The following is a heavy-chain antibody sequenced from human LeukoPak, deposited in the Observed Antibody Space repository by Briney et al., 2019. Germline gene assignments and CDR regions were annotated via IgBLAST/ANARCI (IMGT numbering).Heavy chain of an antibody. CDR1: GFTFSSYG. Sequence: GGSLRLSCAASGFTFSSYGMHWARQAPGKELEWVASINHNGNVNYYVDSVKGRFTISRDNAKNSLYLQMSNLRAEDTAVYFCARGGGLDVWGQGATVTVSS. J-gene: IGHJ6*02. D-gene: IGHD3-16*01. CDR2: INHNGNVN. V-gene: IGHV3-7*03. CDR3: ARGGGLDV.